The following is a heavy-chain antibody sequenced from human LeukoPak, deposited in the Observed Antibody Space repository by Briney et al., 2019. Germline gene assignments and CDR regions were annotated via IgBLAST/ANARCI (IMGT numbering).Heavy chain of an antibody. CDR1: GGSINSYY. Sequence: KPSETLSLTCTVSGGSINSYYWSWIRQSPGKGLEWIGRIYTRGSTNYNPSLKSRVTMSVDTSKNQFSLKLSSVTAADTAVYYCATDGMVRGPDAWFDSWGQGTLVTVSS. V-gene: IGHV4-4*07. J-gene: IGHJ5*01. D-gene: IGHD3-10*01. CDR3: ATDGMVRGPDAWFDS. CDR2: IYTRGST.